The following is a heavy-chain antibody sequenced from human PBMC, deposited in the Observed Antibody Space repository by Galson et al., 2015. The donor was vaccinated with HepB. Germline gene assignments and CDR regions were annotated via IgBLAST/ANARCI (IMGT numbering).Heavy chain of an antibody. J-gene: IGHJ6*02. V-gene: IGHV4-59*01. CDR2: IYYSGST. CDR3: ASQTYYYSGMDV. Sequence: ETLSLTCTVSGGSISSSFWSWIRQPPGKGLEWIGYIYYSGSTSYNPSLKSRVTISVDTSKNQFSLNLSSVTAADTAAYYCASQTYYYSGMDVWGPGTTVTVSS. CDR1: GGSISSSF.